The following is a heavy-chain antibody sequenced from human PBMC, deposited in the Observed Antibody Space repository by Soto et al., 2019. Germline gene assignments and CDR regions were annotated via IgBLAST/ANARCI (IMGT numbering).Heavy chain of an antibody. CDR1: GFTFGSFT. CDR3: KRDGLTFGGD. D-gene: IGHD3-16*01. V-gene: IGHV3-21*06. J-gene: IGHJ4*02. Sequence: EVHLVEAGGGLVKPGESLTLSCAACGFTFGSFTLNWVRQAPWKGLEWVSSISSSSAYIYYAESVEGRFTITRDNARSTLHMQMNSQRLDDTVVYICKRDGLTFGGDWGQGTLVAVSS. CDR2: ISSSSAYI.